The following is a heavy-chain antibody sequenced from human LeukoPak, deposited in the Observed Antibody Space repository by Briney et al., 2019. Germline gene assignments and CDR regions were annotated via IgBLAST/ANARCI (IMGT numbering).Heavy chain of an antibody. D-gene: IGHD4-17*01. CDR1: GFTFSSYA. CDR2: ISYDGSNK. V-gene: IGHV3-30*04. Sequence: GGSLRLSCAASGFTFSSYAMHWVRQAPGKGLEWVAVISYDGSNKYYADSVKGRFTISRDNSKNTLYLQMNSLRAEGTAVYYCARVRWEVDYGDHMGAFDIWGQGTMVTVSS. CDR3: ARVRWEVDYGDHMGAFDI. J-gene: IGHJ3*02.